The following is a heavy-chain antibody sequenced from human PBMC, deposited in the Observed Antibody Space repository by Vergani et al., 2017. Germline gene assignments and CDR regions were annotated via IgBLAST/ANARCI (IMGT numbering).Heavy chain of an antibody. D-gene: IGHD1-26*01. V-gene: IGHV1-2*02. Sequence: QVQLVQSGAAVKKPGASVKVSCKASGYTFTGYYMHWVRQAPGHGLEWMGWINPNSGGTNYAQQFQGRVTMTRATSISTAYMELSRLRSDDTDVYYCARVARPVVGAGVRVSYWYFDLWGRGSWVTVSS. CDR2: INPNSGGT. CDR3: ARVARPVVGAGVRVSYWYFDL. CDR1: GYTFTGYY. J-gene: IGHJ2*01.